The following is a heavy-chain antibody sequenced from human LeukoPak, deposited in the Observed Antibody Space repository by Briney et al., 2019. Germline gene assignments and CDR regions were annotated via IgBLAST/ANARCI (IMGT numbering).Heavy chain of an antibody. J-gene: IGHJ4*02. CDR3: ARGGTQLTFPV. D-gene: IGHD4/OR15-4a*01. V-gene: IGHV4-59*01. CDR1: GGSISSYY. CDR2: IYDNGDT. Sequence: TSETLSLTCTVSGGSISSYYWSWIRQPPGKGLEWIGYIYDNGDTNYNPSLKSRVTISVDTSKNQFSLKLSSVTAADTAVYYCARGGTQLTFPVWGQGTLVTVSS.